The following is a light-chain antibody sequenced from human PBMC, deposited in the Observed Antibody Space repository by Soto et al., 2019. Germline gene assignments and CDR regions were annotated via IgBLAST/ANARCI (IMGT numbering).Light chain of an antibody. V-gene: IGKV1-5*01. Sequence: DIQMTQSPSTLSASVGARVSITCRASQSISSWLAWYQQKPGKAPKILIYDASSLESGVPSRFSGSGSGTEFNLTISSLQPDDFATYECQQYNSYSPTFGQGTKLDIK. CDR1: QSISSW. CDR2: DAS. J-gene: IGKJ1*01. CDR3: QQYNSYSPT.